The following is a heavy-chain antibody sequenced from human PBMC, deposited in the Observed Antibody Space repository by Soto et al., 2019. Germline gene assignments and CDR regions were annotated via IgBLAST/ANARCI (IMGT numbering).Heavy chain of an antibody. CDR3: ARGVMITFGGTGNAFDI. J-gene: IGHJ3*02. Sequence: EVQLVESGGGLVQPGGSLRLSCAASGFTVSSNYMSWVRQAPGKGLEWVSVIYSGGSTYYADSVKGRFTISRDNSKNTLYLQMNRLRAEDTAVYYCARGVMITFGGTGNAFDIWGQGTMVTVSS. CDR2: IYSGGST. V-gene: IGHV3-66*01. D-gene: IGHD3-16*01. CDR1: GFTVSSNY.